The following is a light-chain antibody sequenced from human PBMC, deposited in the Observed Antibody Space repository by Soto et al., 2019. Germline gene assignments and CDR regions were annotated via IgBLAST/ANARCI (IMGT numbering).Light chain of an antibody. V-gene: IGLV1-40*01. J-gene: IGLJ2*01. CDR2: SDN. CDR1: SSNIGSFYD. CDR3: QSYDNRLNPVV. Sequence: QSVLTQPPSVSGAPGQRVTIPCTGSSSNIGSFYDVHWYQQLPGTVTKLLIYSDNNRPSGVPDRFSGSKSGTAASLAITGLQAEDEADYYCQSYDNRLNPVVCGGGTKLTVL.